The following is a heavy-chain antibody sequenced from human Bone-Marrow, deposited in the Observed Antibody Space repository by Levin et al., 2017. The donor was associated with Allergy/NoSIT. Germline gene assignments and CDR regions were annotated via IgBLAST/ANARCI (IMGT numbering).Heavy chain of an antibody. CDR1: GFTFENYW. J-gene: IGHJ4*02. D-gene: IGHD2-21*01. CDR3: ATAVRRIPFDY. Sequence: GGSLRLSCAVFGFTFENYWMRWVRQTPGKGLESVANIKNDGSETYYVDSVKGRFTISRDNAKNSLHLQMNSLRAEDTAVYYCATAVRRIPFDYWGQGTLVTVSS. V-gene: IGHV3-7*01. CDR2: IKNDGSET.